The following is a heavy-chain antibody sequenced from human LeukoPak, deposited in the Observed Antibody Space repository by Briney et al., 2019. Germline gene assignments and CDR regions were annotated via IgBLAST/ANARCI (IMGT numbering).Heavy chain of an antibody. CDR3: ARVKEASAFDI. CDR2: ISSSSRYI. J-gene: IGHJ3*02. CDR1: GFTFSSYS. D-gene: IGHD5-12*01. Sequence: PGGSLRLSCAASGFTFSSYSMNWVRQAPGKGLEWVSSISSSSRYIYYADSVKGRFTIPRDNAKNSLYLQMNSLRADDTAVYYCARVKEASAFDIWGQGTMVTVSS. V-gene: IGHV3-21*01.